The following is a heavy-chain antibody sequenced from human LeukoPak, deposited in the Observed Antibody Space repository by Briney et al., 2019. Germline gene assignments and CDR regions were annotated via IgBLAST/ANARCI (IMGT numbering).Heavy chain of an antibody. V-gene: IGHV4-4*02. D-gene: IGHD6-19*01. CDR2: IYHSGST. Sequence: SETLSLTCAVSGGSISSSNWWSWVRQPPGKGLEWIGEIYHSGSTNYNPSLKSRVTISVDKSKNQFSLKLSSVTAADTAVYYCARVGIAVAGTMSGAFDIWGQGTMVTVPS. CDR3: ARVGIAVAGTMSGAFDI. CDR1: GGSISSSNW. J-gene: IGHJ3*02.